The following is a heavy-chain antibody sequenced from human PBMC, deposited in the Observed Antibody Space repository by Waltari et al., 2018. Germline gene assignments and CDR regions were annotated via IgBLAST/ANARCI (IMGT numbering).Heavy chain of an antibody. CDR1: GFSLSSYY. J-gene: IGHJ4*02. V-gene: IGHV3-21*02. Sequence: EVQLVDSGGGLVKPGGSLRLSCAASGFSLSSYYMNWVRQAPGKGLEGVSAISSSGRYIYYADSVKGRFTISRDNAKNSLFLQMDSLRAEDAAVYYCARGLYQHNSDSSGYPYYFDFWGQGTRVTVSS. CDR2: ISSSGRYI. CDR3: ARGLYQHNSDSSGYPYYFDF. D-gene: IGHD3-22*01.